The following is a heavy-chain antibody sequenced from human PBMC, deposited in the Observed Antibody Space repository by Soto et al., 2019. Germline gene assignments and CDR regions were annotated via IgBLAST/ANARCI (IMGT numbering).Heavy chain of an antibody. J-gene: IGHJ6*03. CDR3: ARQVGYCSSTSCYADYYYYMDV. D-gene: IGHD2-2*01. CDR2: IYYSGST. Sequence: SETLSLTCTVSGGSISSSSYYWGWIRQPPGKGLEWIGSIYYSGSTYYNPSLKSRVTISVDTSKNQFSLKLSSVTAADTAVYYCARQVGYCSSTSCYADYYYYMDVWGKGTTVTVSS. V-gene: IGHV4-39*01. CDR1: GGSISSSSYY.